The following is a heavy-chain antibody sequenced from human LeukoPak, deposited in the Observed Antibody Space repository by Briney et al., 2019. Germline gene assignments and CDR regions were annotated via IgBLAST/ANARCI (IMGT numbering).Heavy chain of an antibody. V-gene: IGHV4-39*07. CDR3: ARDPGDSSGSFDY. CDR2: IYYSGST. Sequence: PSETLSLTCTVSGGSISSSSYYWGWIRQPPGKGLEWIGSIYYSGSTYYNPSLKSRVTISVDTSKNQFSLKLSSVTAADTAVYYCARDPGDSSGSFDYWGQGTLVTVSS. D-gene: IGHD3-22*01. J-gene: IGHJ4*02. CDR1: GGSISSSSYY.